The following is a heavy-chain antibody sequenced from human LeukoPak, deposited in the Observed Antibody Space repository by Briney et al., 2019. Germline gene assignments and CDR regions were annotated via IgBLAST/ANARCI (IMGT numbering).Heavy chain of an antibody. CDR3: TRSGYYNGYDY. J-gene: IGHJ4*02. Sequence: GGSLRLSCVASGFTFSGHWMHRVRQVPGKGLVAVSRITPDGSATTYADSVKGRFTISRDNAKNTLYLEMNSLTAEDTALYYCTRSGYYNGYDYWGQGTLVTVSS. V-gene: IGHV3-74*03. CDR1: GFTFSGHW. D-gene: IGHD3-10*01. CDR2: ITPDGSAT.